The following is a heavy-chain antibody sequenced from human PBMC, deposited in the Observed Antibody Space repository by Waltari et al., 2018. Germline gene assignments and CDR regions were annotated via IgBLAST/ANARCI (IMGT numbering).Heavy chain of an antibody. CDR2: IIPIFGTA. Sequence: QVQLQQWGAGLLKPSETLSLTCAVYGGSFSGYYWSWIRQPPGKGLEWMGGIIPIFGTANYAQKVQGRVTITADESTSTAYMELSSLRSEDTAVYYCARSGYSYGFSSEYFDYWGQGTLVTVSS. CDR1: GGSFSGYY. J-gene: IGHJ4*02. CDR3: ARSGYSYGFSSEYFDY. V-gene: IGHV1-69*01. D-gene: IGHD5-18*01.